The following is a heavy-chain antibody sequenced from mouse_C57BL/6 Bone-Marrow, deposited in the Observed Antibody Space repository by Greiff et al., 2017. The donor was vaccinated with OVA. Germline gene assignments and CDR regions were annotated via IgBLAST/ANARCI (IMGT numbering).Heavy chain of an antibody. CDR3: ARRGTVVAMDYFDY. Sequence: EVHLVESGGDLVKPGGSLKLSCAASGFTFSSYGMSWVRQTPDKRLEWVATISSGGSYTYYPDSVKGRFTISRDNAKNTLYLQMSSLKSEDTAMYYCARRGTVVAMDYFDYWGQGTTLTVSS. D-gene: IGHD1-1*01. J-gene: IGHJ2*01. V-gene: IGHV5-6*01. CDR1: GFTFSSYG. CDR2: ISSGGSYT.